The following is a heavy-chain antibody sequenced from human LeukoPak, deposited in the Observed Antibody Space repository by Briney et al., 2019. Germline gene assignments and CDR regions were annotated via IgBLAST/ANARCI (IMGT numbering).Heavy chain of an antibody. CDR2: INPNSGGT. D-gene: IGHD3-22*01. J-gene: IGHJ3*02. V-gene: IGHV1-2*02. Sequence: ASVKVSCKASGYTFTGYYMHWVRQAPGQGLEWMGRINPNSGGTNYAQKFQGRVTMTRDTFISTAYMELSRLRSDDTAVYYCARALTYYYDSSGYYAPPDAFDIWGQGTMDTVSS. CDR1: GYTFTGYY. CDR3: ARALTYYYDSSGYYAPPDAFDI.